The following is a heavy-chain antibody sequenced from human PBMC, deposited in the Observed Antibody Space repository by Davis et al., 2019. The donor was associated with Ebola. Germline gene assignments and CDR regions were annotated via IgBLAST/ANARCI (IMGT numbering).Heavy chain of an antibody. CDR2: ISGSGGST. D-gene: IGHD3-3*01. V-gene: IGHV3-23*01. J-gene: IGHJ4*02. CDR1: GFTFSSYA. CDR3: AREGHYDFWSGYDY. Sequence: GGFLRLSCAASGFTFSSYAMSWVRQAPGKGLEWVSAISGSGGSTYYADSVKGRFTISRDNAKNTLYLQMNSLRAEDTAVYYCAREGHYDFWSGYDYWGQGTLVTVSS.